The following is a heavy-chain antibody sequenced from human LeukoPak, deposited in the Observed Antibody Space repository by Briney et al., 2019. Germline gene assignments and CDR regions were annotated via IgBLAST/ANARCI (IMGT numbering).Heavy chain of an antibody. CDR1: GGSISSYY. J-gene: IGHJ4*02. D-gene: IGHD5-18*01. CDR2: IYYSGST. CDR3: ARAYVDTAMVFDY. Sequence: SETLSFTCTVPGGSISSYYWSWIRKPPGKGLEWIGYIYYSGSTNYNPSLRSRVTISVDTSKNQFSLKLSSVTAANTAVYYCARAYVDTAMVFDYWGQGTLVTVSS. V-gene: IGHV4-59*01.